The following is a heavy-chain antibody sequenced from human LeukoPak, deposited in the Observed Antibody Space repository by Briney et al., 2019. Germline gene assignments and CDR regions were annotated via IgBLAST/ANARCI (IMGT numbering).Heavy chain of an antibody. D-gene: IGHD3-9*01. Sequence: SETLSLTCTVSGGSISPYYWSCIRESPGKGLEWIVYIYYSGNTNYNPSPKSRVTLSVDTCKNQFSLKLSSLTAADTALDYCARGGYILTGYYSFFDYWGQRTMVTVSS. CDR3: ARGGYILTGYYSFFDY. CDR1: GGSISPYY. J-gene: IGHJ4*02. CDR2: IYYSGNT. V-gene: IGHV4-59*12.